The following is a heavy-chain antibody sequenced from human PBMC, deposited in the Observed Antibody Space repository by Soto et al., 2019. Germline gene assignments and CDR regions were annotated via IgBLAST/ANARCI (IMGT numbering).Heavy chain of an antibody. CDR2: INPNSGNI. Sequence: GASVKVSCKASGNTFTSYYINWVLQATGHGLEWMGWINPNSGNIGYAQKFQGRVTMTRDAAIRTAYMEVSRLRSDDTAVYYCTKGAVGGGNYYGPDYWGQGTLVTVSS. V-gene: IGHV1-8*01. D-gene: IGHD1-26*01. CDR1: GNTFTSYY. CDR3: TKGAVGGGNYYGPDY. J-gene: IGHJ4*02.